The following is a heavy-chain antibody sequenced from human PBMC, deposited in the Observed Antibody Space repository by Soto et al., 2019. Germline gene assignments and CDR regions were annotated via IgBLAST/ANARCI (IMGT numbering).Heavy chain of an antibody. J-gene: IGHJ3*02. CDR3: ARSLLGESLLDAFDI. V-gene: IGHV4-61*08. CDR1: GGSITSDGYY. Sequence: SETLSLTCTVSGGSITSDGYYWRWIRQPPGKGLEWIGYIYYSGSANNNPSLKSRATISLDTSRNQFSLKLSSVAAADTAMYYCARSLLGESLLDAFDIWGRGTMVTVS. CDR2: IYYSGSA. D-gene: IGHD3-10*01.